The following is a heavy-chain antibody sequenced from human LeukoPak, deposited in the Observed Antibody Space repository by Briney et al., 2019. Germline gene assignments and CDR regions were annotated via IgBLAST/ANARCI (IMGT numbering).Heavy chain of an antibody. J-gene: IGHJ6*02. CDR3: ARTPWRWQWPEPPPHYYYYYGMDV. CDR2: IIPILGIA. CDR1: VGTFSIYA. D-gene: IGHD6-19*01. V-gene: IGHV1-69*04. Sequence: SVKVSSKASVGTFSIYAISWVRQAPGQGLEWRGRIIPILGIANYAQKFQGTVTITADKSTSTAYMELSSLRSEDTAVYYCARTPWRWQWPEPPPHYYYYYGMDVWGQGTTVTVSS.